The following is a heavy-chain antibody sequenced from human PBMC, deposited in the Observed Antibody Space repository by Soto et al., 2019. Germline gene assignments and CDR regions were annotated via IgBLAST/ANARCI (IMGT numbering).Heavy chain of an antibody. D-gene: IGHD6-6*01. CDR3: AQLYSSSSGIIFDY. Sequence: SVKVSCKASGGTFSSYTISWVRQAPGQGLEWMGRIIPILGIANYAQKFQGRVTITADKSTSTAYMELSSLRSEDTAVYYCAQLYSSSSGIIFDYWGQGTLVTVSS. CDR1: GGTFSSYT. V-gene: IGHV1-69*02. J-gene: IGHJ4*02. CDR2: IIPILGIA.